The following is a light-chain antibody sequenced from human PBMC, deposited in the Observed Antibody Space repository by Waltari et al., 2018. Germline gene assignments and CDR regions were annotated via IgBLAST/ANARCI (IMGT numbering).Light chain of an antibody. CDR2: GAS. Sequence: EIVLTQSPGTLSLSPGERATLSCRASQSVTRTLAWYQQKLGQAPRLLIDGASNRATGIPDRFSGSGSGTDFSLTISRLEPEDFAVYYCQHYLRLPATFGQGTKVEIK. V-gene: IGKV3-20*01. J-gene: IGKJ1*01. CDR1: QSVTRT. CDR3: QHYLRLPAT.